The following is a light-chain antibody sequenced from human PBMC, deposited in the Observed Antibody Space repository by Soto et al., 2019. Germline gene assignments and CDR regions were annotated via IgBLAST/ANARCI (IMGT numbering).Light chain of an antibody. CDR3: QQSSSTPQT. CDR2: GAS. CDR1: QSVGTW. Sequence: DIQMTQSPSTLSASVGGRVTITCRASQSVGTWVAWYQQKPGKAPKLLIYGASNLESGVPSRFSGSGYGTEFTLTITTLQPDDFATYYCQQSSSTPQTFGGGTKV. V-gene: IGKV1-5*01. J-gene: IGKJ4*01.